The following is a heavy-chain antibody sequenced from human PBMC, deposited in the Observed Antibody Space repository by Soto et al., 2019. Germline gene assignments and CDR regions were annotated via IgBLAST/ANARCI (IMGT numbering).Heavy chain of an antibody. CDR2: IIPIFGTA. D-gene: IGHD3-3*01. V-gene: IGHV1-69*12. CDR1: GGTFSSYA. Sequence: QVQLVQSGAEVKKPGSSVKVSCKASGGTFSSYAISWVRQAPGQGLEWMGGIIPIFGTANYAQKFQGRVTITADESTSTAYMELSSLRSEDTAVYYCARGRYDFWSGYPLSYYYCGMDVWGQGTTVTVSS. CDR3: ARGRYDFWSGYPLSYYYCGMDV. J-gene: IGHJ6*02.